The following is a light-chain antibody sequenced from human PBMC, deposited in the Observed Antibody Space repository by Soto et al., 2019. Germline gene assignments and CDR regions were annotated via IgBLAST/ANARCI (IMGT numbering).Light chain of an antibody. CDR2: DTS. Sequence: QAVVTQEPSLTVSPGGTVTRTCGSSNGAVTRAQYPYWFQQRPGQVPRTLIFDTSDKQSWTPARFSGSLLGGKAALTLSGAQPEDEAEYYCLLSYSGGVVFGGGTKFTVL. V-gene: IGLV7-46*01. CDR1: NGAVTRAQY. CDR3: LLSYSGGVV. J-gene: IGLJ2*01.